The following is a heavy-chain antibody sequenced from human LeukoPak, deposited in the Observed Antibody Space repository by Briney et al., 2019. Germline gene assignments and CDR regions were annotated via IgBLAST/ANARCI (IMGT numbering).Heavy chain of an antibody. CDR2: INPEGSEK. J-gene: IGHJ4*02. V-gene: IGHV3-7*01. D-gene: IGHD5-18*01. Sequence: GGSLRLSCTVSGLTFSSSWMDWVRQAPGKGLEWVASINPEGSEKYSADSVKGRFTISRDNAKNSLYLQMDSLRVEDTAFYYCARDLAYSRLDYWGQGMLVTVSS. CDR1: GLTFSSSW. CDR3: ARDLAYSRLDY.